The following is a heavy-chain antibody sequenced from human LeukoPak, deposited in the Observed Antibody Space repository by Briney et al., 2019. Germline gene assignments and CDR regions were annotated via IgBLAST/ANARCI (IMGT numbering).Heavy chain of an antibody. CDR2: IYYSGST. J-gene: IGHJ4*02. Sequence: SETLSLTCTVSGGSISSYYWSWIRQPPGKGLEWIGYIYYSGSTNYNPSLKSRVTISVDTSKNQFSLKLSSVTSADTAVYYCARYGSGSYYIGPPFDYWGQGTLVTVSS. V-gene: IGHV4-59*01. D-gene: IGHD3-10*01. CDR1: GGSISSYY. CDR3: ARYGSGSYYIGPPFDY.